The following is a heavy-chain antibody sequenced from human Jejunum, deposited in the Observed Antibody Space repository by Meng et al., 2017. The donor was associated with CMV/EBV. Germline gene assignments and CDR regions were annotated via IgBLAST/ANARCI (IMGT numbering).Heavy chain of an antibody. V-gene: IGHV1-46*01. CDR2: INPSAETT. CDR1: GFTFLTYS. CDR3: AREGGSIWGDYFDY. D-gene: IGHD3-16*01. Sequence: ASGFTFLTYSIHWVRQAPGQGLGWMGVINPSAETTAYAQAFQGRVTMTGDRSTGMFYMDLSSLRSDDTAVYYCAREGGSIWGDYFDYWGQGTLVTVSS. J-gene: IGHJ4*02.